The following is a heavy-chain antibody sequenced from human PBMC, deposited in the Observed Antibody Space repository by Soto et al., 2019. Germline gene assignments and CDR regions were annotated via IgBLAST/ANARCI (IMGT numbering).Heavy chain of an antibody. CDR2: FHSSGAT. V-gene: IGHV4-30-4*01. Sequence: PSETLSLTCTVSGGPISSADYYWSWIRQPPGKGLEWIGYFHSSGATYKDPSLKSRVTKSVDTSKNQISLKLDSVTAADTAVYYCASIWFGDFDYWGHGTLVTVS. J-gene: IGHJ4*01. D-gene: IGHD3-10*01. CDR3: ASIWFGDFDY. CDR1: GGPISSADYY.